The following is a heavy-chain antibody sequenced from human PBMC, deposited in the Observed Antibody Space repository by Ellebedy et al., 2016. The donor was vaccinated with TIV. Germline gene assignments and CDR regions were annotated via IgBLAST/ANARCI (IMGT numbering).Heavy chain of an antibody. D-gene: IGHD2-21*01. CDR2: LNSDGSNA. CDR3: AKKTIVGNTRGNYFDY. Sequence: GESLKISCAASGFTFNIYWMHWVRQTPGKGLVWVSRLNSDGSNAVYADSVRGRFTISRDNAKNTLYLQMNSLRAEDTAIYFCAKKTIVGNTRGNYFDYWGQGTLVTVSS. J-gene: IGHJ4*02. CDR1: GFTFNIYW. V-gene: IGHV3-74*01.